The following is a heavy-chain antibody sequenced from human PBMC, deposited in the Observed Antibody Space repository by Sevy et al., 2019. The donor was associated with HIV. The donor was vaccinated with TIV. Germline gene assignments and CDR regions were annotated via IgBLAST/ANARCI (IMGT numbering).Heavy chain of an antibody. D-gene: IGHD6-19*01. Sequence: SETLSLTCTVSGASISSSCHYWGWIRQPPGKGLEWLASINYSGITFYNPSLKSRVTISADTSKNQFSLDLNSVTAADTAIYFCAGPILTYNNGWSYYDYWGQGTVVTVSS. CDR3: AGPILTYNNGWSYYDY. V-gene: IGHV4-39*01. J-gene: IGHJ4*02. CDR1: GASISSSCHY. CDR2: INYSGIT.